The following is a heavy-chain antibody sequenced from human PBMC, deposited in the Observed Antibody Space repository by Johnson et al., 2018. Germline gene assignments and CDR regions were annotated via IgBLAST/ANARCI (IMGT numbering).Heavy chain of an antibody. Sequence: VQLLETGGGVVQPGRSLRLSCAASGFTFSSYGMHWVRQAPGKGLEWVAVISYDGSNKYYADSVKGRFTISRDKSKNTLYLQMNSLRAEDTAVYYCAKASNDYSNYMSAFDIWGQGTMVTVSS. J-gene: IGHJ3*02. CDR3: AKASNDYSNYMSAFDI. CDR2: ISYDGSNK. D-gene: IGHD4-11*01. CDR1: GFTFSSYG. V-gene: IGHV3-30*18.